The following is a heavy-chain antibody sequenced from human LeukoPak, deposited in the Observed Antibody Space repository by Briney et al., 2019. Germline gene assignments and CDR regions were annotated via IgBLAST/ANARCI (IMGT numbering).Heavy chain of an antibody. CDR1: GGSISSGGYY. V-gene: IGHV4-31*03. D-gene: IGHD2-15*01. J-gene: IGHJ5*02. Sequence: PSQTLSLTCTVSGGSISSGGYYWSWLRQHPGKGLEWIGYIYYSGSTYYNPSLKSRVTISVDTSKNQFSLKLSSVTAADTAVYYCARGGLLDWFDPWGQGTLVTVSS. CDR3: ARGGLLDWFDP. CDR2: IYYSGST.